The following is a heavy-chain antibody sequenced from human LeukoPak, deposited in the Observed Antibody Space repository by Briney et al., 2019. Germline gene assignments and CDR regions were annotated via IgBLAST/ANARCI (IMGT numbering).Heavy chain of an antibody. CDR1: GYTFTSYD. CDR2: MNPNSGNT. CDR3: ARGEGGDYTDPCYFDY. D-gene: IGHD4-17*01. V-gene: IGHV1-8*01. Sequence: ASVKVSCKASGYTFTSYDINWVRQATGQGLEWMGWMNPNSGNTGYAQKFQGRVTMTRNTSISTAYMELSSLRSEDTAVYYCARGEGGDYTDPCYFDYWGQGTLVTVSS. J-gene: IGHJ4*02.